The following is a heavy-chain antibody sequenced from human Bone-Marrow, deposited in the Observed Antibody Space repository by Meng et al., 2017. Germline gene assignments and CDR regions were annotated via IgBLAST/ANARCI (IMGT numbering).Heavy chain of an antibody. Sequence: ASVKVSCKASGYTFTSYAINWVRQATGQGLEWMGWMNPNSVNTGYAQKFQGRVTITRNTSISTAYMELSSLRSEDTAVYYCARDWYYYDSSGYLDAFDIWGQGTMVTVSS. J-gene: IGHJ3*02. CDR3: ARDWYYYDSSGYLDAFDI. D-gene: IGHD3-22*01. CDR2: MNPNSVNT. V-gene: IGHV1-8*03. CDR1: GYTFTSYA.